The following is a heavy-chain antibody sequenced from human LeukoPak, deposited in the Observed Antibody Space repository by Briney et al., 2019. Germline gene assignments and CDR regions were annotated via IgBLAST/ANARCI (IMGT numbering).Heavy chain of an antibody. J-gene: IGHJ4*02. V-gene: IGHV4-39*01. CDR1: GGSITSSIYF. CDR2: IYYSGST. D-gene: IGHD4-23*01. Sequence: SETLSLTCTVSGGSITSSIYFWGWIRQPPGKRLEWIGSIYYSGSTYYNPSLKSRVTISVDTSKNQFSLKLTSVTAADTALYYCARRDDHGGYIDYWGQGTLVTVSS. CDR3: ARRDDHGGYIDY.